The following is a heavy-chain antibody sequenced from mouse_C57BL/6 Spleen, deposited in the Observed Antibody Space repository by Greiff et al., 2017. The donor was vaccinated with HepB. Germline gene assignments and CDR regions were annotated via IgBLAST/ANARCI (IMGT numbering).Heavy chain of an antibody. CDR3: AREEIYYYGSSYAYAMDY. D-gene: IGHD1-1*01. V-gene: IGHV1-7*01. Sequence: QVQLKQSGAELAKPGASVKLSCKASGYTFTSYWMHWVKQRPGQGLEWIGYINPSSGYTKYNQKFKDKATLTADKSSSTAYMQLSSLTYKDSAVYYCAREEIYYYGSSYAYAMDYWGQGTSVTVSS. J-gene: IGHJ4*01. CDR2: INPSSGYT. CDR1: GYTFTSYW.